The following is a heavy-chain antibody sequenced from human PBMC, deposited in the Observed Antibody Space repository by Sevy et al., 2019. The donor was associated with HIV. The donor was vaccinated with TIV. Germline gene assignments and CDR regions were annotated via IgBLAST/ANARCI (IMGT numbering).Heavy chain of an antibody. J-gene: IGHJ4*02. D-gene: IGHD3-22*01. CDR2: ISSSSTYI. Sequence: GGSLRLSCAASGFTFSSYSMHWVRQAPGKGLEWVSSISSSSTYIYYADSVKGRFTISRDNAKNSLYLQMNGLGAEDTAVYYCARGPDYYDRSGYYYQWGQGTLVTVSS. CDR1: GFTFSSYS. CDR3: ARGPDYYDRSGYYYQ. V-gene: IGHV3-21*01.